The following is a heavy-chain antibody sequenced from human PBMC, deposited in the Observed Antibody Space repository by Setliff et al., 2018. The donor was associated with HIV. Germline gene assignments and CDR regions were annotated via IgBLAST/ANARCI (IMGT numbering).Heavy chain of an antibody. D-gene: IGHD5-12*01. V-gene: IGHV4-4*07. CDR2: IYSSGST. CDR1: GDSISSYY. J-gene: IGHJ5*02. Sequence: SETLSLTCTVSGDSISSYYWSWIRQPAGKGLEWIGRIYSSGSTNYNPSLKSRVTMSVDTSKNQFSLKLSSVTAAATAVYYCARLRGYPFDPRDWFDPWGQGTLVTVSS. CDR3: ARLRGYPFDPRDWFDP.